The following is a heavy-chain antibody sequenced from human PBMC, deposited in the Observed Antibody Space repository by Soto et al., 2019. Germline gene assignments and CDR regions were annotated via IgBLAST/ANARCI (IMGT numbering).Heavy chain of an antibody. CDR2: ISSSSSTI. CDR3: ARGGTIAVTTIGDY. D-gene: IGHD5-12*01. J-gene: IGHJ4*01. V-gene: IGHV3-48*02. CDR1: GFTFRSYN. Sequence: DVQLVESGGGLVQPGGSLRLSCAASGFTFRSYNMNWVRQAPGKGLDWLSYISSSSSTIYYADSVKDRFTISRDNAKNSLYLQMNSLRDDDTAMYYCARGGTIAVTTIGDYWGQGTLVTVSS.